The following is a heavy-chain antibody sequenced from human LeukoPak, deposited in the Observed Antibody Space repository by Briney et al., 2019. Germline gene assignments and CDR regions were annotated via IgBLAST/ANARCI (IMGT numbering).Heavy chain of an antibody. J-gene: IGHJ4*02. CDR3: ASSGSYRFDY. Sequence: QTGGSLRLSCAASGFTFSSYGMHWVRQAPGKGLEWVSHITASGTAMFYAGSVKGRFTISRDNAKNSLYLQMNSLRDEDTAVYYCASSGSYRFDYWGQGTLVTVSS. D-gene: IGHD1-26*01. CDR1: GFTFSSYG. CDR2: ITASGTAM. V-gene: IGHV3-48*02.